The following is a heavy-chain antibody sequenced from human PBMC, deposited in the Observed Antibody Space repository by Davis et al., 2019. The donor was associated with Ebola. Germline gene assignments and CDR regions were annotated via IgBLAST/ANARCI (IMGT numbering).Heavy chain of an antibody. D-gene: IGHD4-17*01. Sequence: MPSETLSLTCAVYGGSFSGYYWSWIRQPPGKGLEWIGEINHSGSTNYNPSLKSRVTISVDTSKNQFSLQLNSVTPEDTAVYYCARTPTVTTDTPYYYGMDVWGQGTTVTVSS. CDR1: GGSFSGYY. CDR3: ARTPTVTTDTPYYYGMDV. CDR2: INHSGST. V-gene: IGHV4-34*01. J-gene: IGHJ6*02.